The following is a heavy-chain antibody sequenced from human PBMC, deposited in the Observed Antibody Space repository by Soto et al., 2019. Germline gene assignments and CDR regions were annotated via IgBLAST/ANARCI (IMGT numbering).Heavy chain of an antibody. CDR2: IRGDFVTT. D-gene: IGHD1-26*01. J-gene: IGHJ4*02. V-gene: IGHV3-23*01. CDR3: VKEGKMGVDGCDF. CDR1: GCTFSDHA. Sequence: XGCLRLSCAPSGCTFSDHAMHWVRQAPGEGLEWVSGIRGDFVTTPYADSVKGRFTISRDNSQNTLYLQMNSLRAEDTAIYSCVKEGKMGVDGCDFWGQGTLVTVSS.